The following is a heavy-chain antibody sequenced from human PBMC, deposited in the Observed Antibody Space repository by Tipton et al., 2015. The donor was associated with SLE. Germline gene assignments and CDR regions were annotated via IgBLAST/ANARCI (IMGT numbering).Heavy chain of an antibody. Sequence: TLSLTCTVSGGSLSSGSYYWSWIRQPAGKGLEWIGRIYTSGSTNYNPSLQSRVTVSVDTSENQLSLKLTSVTAADTAVYYCARFHLKSYYEFDSWGQGTLVTVSS. V-gene: IGHV4-61*02. J-gene: IGHJ5*01. CDR1: GGSLSSGSYY. D-gene: IGHD1-26*01. CDR3: ARFHLKSYYEFDS. CDR2: IYTSGST.